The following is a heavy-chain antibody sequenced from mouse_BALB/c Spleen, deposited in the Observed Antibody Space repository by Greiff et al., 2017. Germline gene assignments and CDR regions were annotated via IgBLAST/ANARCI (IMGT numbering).Heavy chain of an antibody. Sequence: DVMLVESGGGLVKPGGSLKLSCAASGFTFSSYTMSWVRQTPEKRLEWVATISSGDGNTYYPDSVKGRFTISRDNAKNNLYLQMSSLRSEDTALYYCARSDFHYYSLYAMDYWGQGTSVTVSS. V-gene: IGHV5-9*03. D-gene: IGHD1-2*01. CDR3: ARSDFHYYSLYAMDY. CDR1: GFTFSSYT. CDR2: ISSGDGNT. J-gene: IGHJ4*01.